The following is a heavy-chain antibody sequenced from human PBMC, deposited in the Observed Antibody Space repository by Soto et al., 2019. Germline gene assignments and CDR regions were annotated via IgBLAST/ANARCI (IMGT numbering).Heavy chain of an antibody. CDR3: AKCVTHCYLRN. D-gene: IGHD2-21*02. V-gene: IGHV3-23*01. J-gene: IGHJ4*02. CDR2: ISPGTGNT. CDR1: GFTFSSFA. Sequence: VGSLRLSCEASGFTFSSFAMTWVRQAPGKGLEWVSAISPGTGNTYYADSVKGRFTISRDNSKNTLYLQMNTVRAEDTAVYYCAKCVTHCYLRNWSQGTLVTVSS.